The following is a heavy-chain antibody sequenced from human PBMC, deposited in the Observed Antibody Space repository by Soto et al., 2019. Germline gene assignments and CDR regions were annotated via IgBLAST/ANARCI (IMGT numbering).Heavy chain of an antibody. Sequence: GASVKFSCKASGYTFTSYDINWVRQATGQGLEWMGWMNPNSGNTGYAQKFQGRVTMTRNTSISTAYMELSSLRSEDTAVYYCARRGMVRGVHNFDYWGQGTLVTVSS. D-gene: IGHD3-10*01. J-gene: IGHJ4*02. CDR3: ARRGMVRGVHNFDY. V-gene: IGHV1-8*01. CDR2: MNPNSGNT. CDR1: GYTFTSYD.